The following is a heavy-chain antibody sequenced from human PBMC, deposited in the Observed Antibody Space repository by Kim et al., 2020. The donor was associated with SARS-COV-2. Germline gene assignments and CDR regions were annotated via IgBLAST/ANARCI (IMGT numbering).Heavy chain of an antibody. CDR3: ARGNYHFWSGPTAYYYYGMDV. CDR2: IIRIFGTA. J-gene: IGHJ6*04. CDR1: GGTFSSYA. Sequence: SVKVSCKASGGTFSSYAISWVRQAPGQGLEWMGGIIRIFGTANYAQKFQGRVTITADESTSTAYMELSSLRSEDTAVYYCARGNYHFWSGPTAYYYYGMDVSGDRTTGTVSP. D-gene: IGHD3-3*01. V-gene: IGHV1-69*13.